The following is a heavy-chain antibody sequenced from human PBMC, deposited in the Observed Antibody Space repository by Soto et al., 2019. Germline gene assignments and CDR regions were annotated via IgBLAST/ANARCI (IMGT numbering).Heavy chain of an antibody. V-gene: IGHV3-23*01. CDR3: TKGDSSGYFDPSSGYSTPDH. D-gene: IGHD3-3*01. Sequence: GGSLRLSCAASGFTFSAYAMTWVRQAPGKGLEWVSTIPSSSTTSYYADSVKGRFTISRDNSKKTLFLQMNSLRAEDTALCYCTKGDSSGYFDPSSGYSTPDHWGQGTLVTVSS. CDR2: IPSSSTTS. J-gene: IGHJ5*02. CDR1: GFTFSAYA.